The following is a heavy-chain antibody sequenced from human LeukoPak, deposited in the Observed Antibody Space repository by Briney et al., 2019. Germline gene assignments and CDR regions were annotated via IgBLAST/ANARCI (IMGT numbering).Heavy chain of an antibody. Sequence: LGGSLRLSCAASGFTFSSYWMSWVRQAPGKGLEWVANIKQDGSEKYYVDSVKGRFTISRDNAKNSLYLQMNSLRAEDTAVYYCARGYDSSGYYYYYYYGMDVWGQGTTVTVSS. J-gene: IGHJ6*02. D-gene: IGHD3-22*01. CDR3: ARGYDSSGYYYYYYYGMDV. CDR2: IKQDGSEK. CDR1: GFTFSSYW. V-gene: IGHV3-7*01.